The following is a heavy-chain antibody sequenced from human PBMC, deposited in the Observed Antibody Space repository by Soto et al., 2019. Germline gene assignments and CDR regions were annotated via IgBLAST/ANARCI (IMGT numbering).Heavy chain of an antibody. V-gene: IGHV3-30*03. CDR1: GFPFSIYG. D-gene: IGHD1-26*01. CDR2: ISYDGSNK. CDR3: ARRFYSGSPIYSYGMDV. J-gene: IGHJ6*02. Sequence: GGSLRLSCAASGFPFSIYGMHLVRQSPGKGLEWVAVISYDGSNKYYADSVKGRFTISRDNSKNTLYLQMNSLRAEDTAVYYCARRFYSGSPIYSYGMDVWGQGTTVTVSS.